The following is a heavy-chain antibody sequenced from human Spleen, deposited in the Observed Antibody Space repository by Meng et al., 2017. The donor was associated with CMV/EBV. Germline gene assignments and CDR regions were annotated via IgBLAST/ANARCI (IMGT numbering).Heavy chain of an antibody. J-gene: IGHJ4*02. V-gene: IGHV3-15*01. CDR2: IKSKNDGGTT. Sequence: GESLKISCAASGFSFSNAWMNWGRQAPGKGLEWVGRIKSKNDGGTTDYAAPVKGRFTMSRDDSKNTLYLQMNSLKIEATAVYYCTTGDYSDYSSPLDYWGQGTLVTVSS. CDR3: TTGDYSDYSSPLDY. CDR1: GFSFSNAW. D-gene: IGHD4-11*01.